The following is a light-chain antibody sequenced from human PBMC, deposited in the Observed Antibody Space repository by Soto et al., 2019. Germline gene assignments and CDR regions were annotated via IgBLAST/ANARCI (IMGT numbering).Light chain of an antibody. J-gene: IGKJ2*01. V-gene: IGKV3-20*01. CDR2: GAS. CDR3: QQYGSSPPNT. CDR1: QSVSSSY. Sequence: EIVLTQSPGTLSLSPGERATLSCRTSQSVSSSYLAWYQQKPGQAPRLLIYGASSRATGIPDRFSGSGSGTDFTLTISRLEPEDLAVYYCQQYGSSPPNTLGQGTKLEIK.